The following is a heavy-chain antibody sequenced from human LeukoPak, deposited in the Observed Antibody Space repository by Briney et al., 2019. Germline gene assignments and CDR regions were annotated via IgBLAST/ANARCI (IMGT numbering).Heavy chain of an antibody. CDR1: GYSFTSYW. V-gene: IGHV5-51*01. J-gene: IGHJ4*02. Sequence: GESLKISCKGSGYSFTSYWIGWVRPMPGKGLEWMGIIYPGDSDTRYSPSFQGQVTISADKSISTAYLQWSSLKASDTAMYYCARTMLRGYSYGGFDYWGQGTLVTVSS. D-gene: IGHD5-18*01. CDR2: IYPGDSDT. CDR3: ARTMLRGYSYGGFDY.